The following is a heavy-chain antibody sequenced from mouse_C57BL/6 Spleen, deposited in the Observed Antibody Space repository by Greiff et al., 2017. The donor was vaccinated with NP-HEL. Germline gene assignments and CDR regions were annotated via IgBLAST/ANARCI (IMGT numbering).Heavy chain of an antibody. CDR2: ISYDGSN. CDR3: ARGGTVVGY. V-gene: IGHV3-6*01. D-gene: IGHD1-1*01. Sequence: ESGPGLVKPSQSLSLTCSVTGYSITSGYYWNWIRQFPGNKLEWMGYISYDGSNNYNPSLKNRISITRDTSKNQFFLKLNSVTTEDTATYYCARGGTVVGYWGQGTTLTVSS. J-gene: IGHJ2*01. CDR1: GYSITSGYY.